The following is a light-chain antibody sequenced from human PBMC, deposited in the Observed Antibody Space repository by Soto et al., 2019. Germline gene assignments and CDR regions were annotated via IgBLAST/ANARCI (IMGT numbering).Light chain of an antibody. V-gene: IGKV3-11*01. Sequence: IVFKKSLATLPFTKGERATLSCRASHSVSSNLAWYQRKVGQAPRLLIYDASKRATGIPARFSGSGSGTDITLTVSSLQPEDFVVYYCQHRRNWPWTFGQRTKVAIK. CDR2: DAS. CDR1: HSVSSN. CDR3: QHRRNWPWT. J-gene: IGKJ1*01.